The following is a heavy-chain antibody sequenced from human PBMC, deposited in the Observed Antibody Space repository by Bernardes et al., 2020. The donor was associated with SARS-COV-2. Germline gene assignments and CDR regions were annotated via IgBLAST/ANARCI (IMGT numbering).Heavy chain of an antibody. CDR3: GSSSSTCCDQ. J-gene: IGHJ4*02. D-gene: IGHD2-2*01. V-gene: IGHV3-74*01. CDR2: ISGDGSVT. Sequence: GGHLRRSCAASGITVSSNWMHWVRPAPGKGLVWVSRISGDGSVTNYADPVKGRFIISRDNAKNTLYLQMNSLRDEDTAVYYCGSSSSTCCDQWGQGTLVTVSS. CDR1: GITVSSNW.